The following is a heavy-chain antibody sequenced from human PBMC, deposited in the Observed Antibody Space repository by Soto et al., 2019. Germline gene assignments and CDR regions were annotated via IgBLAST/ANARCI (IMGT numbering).Heavy chain of an antibody. D-gene: IGHD6-19*01. CDR1: GYPYTNSY. CDR2: IHPNTGGT. J-gene: IGHJ6*02. Sequence: QVQLVQSGAEVRKPGASVKVSCKASGYPYTNSYMHWVRQAPGQGLEWMGWIHPNTGGTNYAQKFQGRVTMTRDTSVITVYMELNRLTSDDTAIYFCASDFRTRGWFRHAGNFAMDVWGQGTTVTVS. CDR3: ASDFRTRGWFRHAGNFAMDV. V-gene: IGHV1-2*02.